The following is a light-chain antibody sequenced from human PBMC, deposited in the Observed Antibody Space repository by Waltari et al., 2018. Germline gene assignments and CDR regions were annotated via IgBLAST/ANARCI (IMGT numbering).Light chain of an antibody. CDR3: ATWDNSLEGWL. CDR2: SDD. V-gene: IGLV1-44*01. Sequence: QSVLTQPPSASGTPEPSIIISWSSTTNNVNWFQQVPGAAPILLIFSDDHRPSGVPARFSGSRSGTSASLAISGLHSEDEADYYCATWDNSLEGWLFGGGTKVTV. CDR1: TNN. J-gene: IGLJ2*01.